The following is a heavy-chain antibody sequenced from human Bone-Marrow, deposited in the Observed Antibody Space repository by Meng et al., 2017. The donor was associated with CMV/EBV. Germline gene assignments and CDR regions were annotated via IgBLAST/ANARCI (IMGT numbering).Heavy chain of an antibody. CDR1: GYTFTNYG. V-gene: IGHV1-18*01. CDR2: ISAYNGNT. J-gene: IGHJ4*02. CDR3: AREPSGIAVAGPDY. Sequence: ASVKVSCKASGYTFTNYGISWVRQAPGQGLEWMGWISAYNGNTNYAQKLQGRVTMTTDTSTSTAYMELRSLRSDDTAVYYCAREPSGIAVAGPDYWVQGTLVTVSS. D-gene: IGHD6-19*01.